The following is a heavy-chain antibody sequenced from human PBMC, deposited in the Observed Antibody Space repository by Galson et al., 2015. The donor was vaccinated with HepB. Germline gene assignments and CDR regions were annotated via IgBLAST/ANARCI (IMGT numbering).Heavy chain of an antibody. D-gene: IGHD6-13*01. V-gene: IGHV5-10-1*01. CDR2: IDPSDSYT. J-gene: IGHJ3*02. Sequence: QSGAEVTKPGESLRISCKGSGYSFTSYWISWVRQMPGKGLEWMGRIDPSDSYTNYSPSFQGHVTISADKSISTAYLQWSSLKASDTAMYYCARMGIAAAGTGGSLAFDIWGQGTMVTVSS. CDR1: GYSFTSYW. CDR3: ARMGIAAAGTGGSLAFDI.